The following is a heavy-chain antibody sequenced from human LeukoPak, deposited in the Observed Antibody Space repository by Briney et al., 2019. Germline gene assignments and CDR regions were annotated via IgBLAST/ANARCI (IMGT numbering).Heavy chain of an antibody. D-gene: IGHD6-13*01. Sequence: PSETRSLTCTVSGGSISSGGYYWSWIRQHPGKGLEWIGYIYYIGSPYYNPSLKSRVTISVDTSKNQFSLKLTSVTAADTAVYYCARVSDSSSWYYFDYWGQGTLVTVSS. CDR2: IYYIGSP. CDR3: ARVSDSSSWYYFDY. J-gene: IGHJ4*02. CDR1: GGSISSGGYY. V-gene: IGHV4-31*03.